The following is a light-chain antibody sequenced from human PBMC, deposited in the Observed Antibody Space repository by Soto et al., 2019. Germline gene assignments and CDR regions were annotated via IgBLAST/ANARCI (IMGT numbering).Light chain of an antibody. CDR3: SSYAGSNNLV. CDR2: EVS. J-gene: IGLJ1*01. V-gene: IGLV2-8*01. Sequence: QSALTRPPSASGSPGQSVTISCTGTSSDVGGYNYVSWYQQHPAKAPKLMIYEVSKRPSGVPDRFSGSKSGNTASLTVSGLQAEDEADYYCSSYAGSNNLVFGTGTKVTV. CDR1: SSDVGGYNY.